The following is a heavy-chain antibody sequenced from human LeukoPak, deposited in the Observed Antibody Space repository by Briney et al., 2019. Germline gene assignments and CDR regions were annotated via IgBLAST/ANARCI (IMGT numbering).Heavy chain of an antibody. CDR2: LSSSSSVI. Sequence: GGSLRLSCAASGFTFSSYSMNWVRQAPGKGLEWVSYLSSSSSVIYHADSVKGRFTISRDNAKNSLYLQMNSLRAEDTAVYYCARHIVVVTAISPIGLDYWGQGTLVTVSS. CDR3: ARHIVVVTAISPIGLDY. CDR1: GFTFSSYS. D-gene: IGHD2-21*02. V-gene: IGHV3-48*04. J-gene: IGHJ4*02.